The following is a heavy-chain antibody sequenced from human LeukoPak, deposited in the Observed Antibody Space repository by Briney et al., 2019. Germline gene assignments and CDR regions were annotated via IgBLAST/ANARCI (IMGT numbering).Heavy chain of an antibody. V-gene: IGHV1-8*01. Sequence: ASVKVSCTASGYTFTSYDINWVRQATGQGLEWMGWMNPNSGNTGYAQKFQGRVTMTRNTSISTAYMELSSLRSEDTAVYYCARDSGSYSGYDNFDYWGQGTLVTVSS. D-gene: IGHD5-12*01. CDR3: ARDSGSYSGYDNFDY. J-gene: IGHJ4*02. CDR2: MNPNSGNT. CDR1: GYTFTSYD.